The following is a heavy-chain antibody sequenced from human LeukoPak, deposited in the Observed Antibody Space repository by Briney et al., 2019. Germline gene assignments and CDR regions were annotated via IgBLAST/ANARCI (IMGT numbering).Heavy chain of an antibody. D-gene: IGHD4-17*01. CDR1: GGSISSYY. CDR3: ARGHGDYSYYYYYYGMDV. CDR2: IYYSGST. Sequence: ASETLSLTCTVSGGSISSYYWSWIRQPPGKGLEWLGYIYYSGSTNYNPSLKSRVTISVDTSKNQFSLKLSSVTAADTAVYYCARGHGDYSYYYYYYGMDVWGQGTTVTVSS. V-gene: IGHV4-59*01. J-gene: IGHJ6*02.